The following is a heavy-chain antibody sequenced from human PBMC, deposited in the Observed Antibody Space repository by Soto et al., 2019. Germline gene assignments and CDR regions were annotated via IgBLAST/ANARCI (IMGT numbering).Heavy chain of an antibody. Sequence: SETLSLTCAVSGGSISSSYWSWIRQPPGKGLEWIGYIYDSGSTYYNSSLKSRVTMSVDTSKNQFSLKLSSVTAADTAMYYCASTYSYGWYYFDYWGQGTLVTVSS. CDR1: GGSISSSY. D-gene: IGHD5-18*01. V-gene: IGHV4-59*08. CDR2: IYDSGST. CDR3: ASTYSYGWYYFDY. J-gene: IGHJ4*02.